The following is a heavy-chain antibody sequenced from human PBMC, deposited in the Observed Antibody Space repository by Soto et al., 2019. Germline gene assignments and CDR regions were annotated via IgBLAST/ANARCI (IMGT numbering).Heavy chain of an antibody. CDR3: ARSAYYDFWSGYYGYNWFDP. V-gene: IGHV4-38-2*01. CDR1: GYSISSGYY. CDR2: IYHSGST. J-gene: IGHJ5*02. D-gene: IGHD3-3*01. Sequence: XETLSLTCAVSGYSISSGYYWCCIRQPPGKGLEWIGSIYHSGSTYYNPSLKSRVTISVDTSKNQFSLKLSSVTAADTAVYYCARSAYYDFWSGYYGYNWFDPWGQGTLVTVSS.